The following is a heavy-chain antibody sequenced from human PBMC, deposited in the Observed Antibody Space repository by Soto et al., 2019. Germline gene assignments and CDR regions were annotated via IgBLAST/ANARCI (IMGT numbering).Heavy chain of an antibody. V-gene: IGHV4-39*07. CDR1: GGSISSSSYY. J-gene: IGHJ5*02. D-gene: IGHD3-16*02. CDR3: ARGYYDYVWGSYRYQSHWFDP. Sequence: SETLSLTCTVSGGSISSSSYYWGWIRQPPGKGLEWIGEINHSGSTNYNPSLKSRVTISVDTSKNQFSLKLSSVTAADTAVYYCARGYYDYVWGSYRYQSHWFDPWGQGTLVTVSS. CDR2: INHSGST.